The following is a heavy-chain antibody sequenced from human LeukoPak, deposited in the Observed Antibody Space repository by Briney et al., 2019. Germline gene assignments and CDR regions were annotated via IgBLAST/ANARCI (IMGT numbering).Heavy chain of an antibody. CDR1: GFTFSDYY. J-gene: IGHJ4*02. Sequence: GGSLRLSCAASGFTFSDYYMSWIRQTPGKGLEWVSFVSNSGGTIYADSVKGRFTISRDNAKNSLYLQMNSLRAEDTAVYYCARDVHGGAFDYWGQGTLVTVSS. CDR2: VSNSGGTI. D-gene: IGHD4-23*01. CDR3: ARDVHGGAFDY. V-gene: IGHV3-11*04.